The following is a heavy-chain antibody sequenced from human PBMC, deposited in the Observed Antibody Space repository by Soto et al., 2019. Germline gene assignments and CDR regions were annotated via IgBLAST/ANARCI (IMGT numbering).Heavy chain of an antibody. Sequence: QLRLQEAGPGLVKPSETLSLTCTVSGGSISSSSYYWSWIRQPPGKGPEWIGAIYYNGNTYYNPSLKSRVTMSVDTSKNQFSLKLSSATAADTAMYYCARQTGVFGHYFDYWGQGTLVTVSS. J-gene: IGHJ4*02. CDR3: ARQTGVFGHYFDY. V-gene: IGHV4-39*01. CDR2: IYYNGNT. CDR1: GGSISSSSYY. D-gene: IGHD3-16*01.